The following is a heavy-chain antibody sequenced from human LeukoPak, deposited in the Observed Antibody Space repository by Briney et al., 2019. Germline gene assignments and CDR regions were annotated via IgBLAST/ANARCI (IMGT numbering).Heavy chain of an antibody. Sequence: GGSLRLSCAASGSTFSDYSMNWVRQAPGKGLEWVSSISGRSSYMYYVASVQGRLTISRDNAKDSLYLQMNSLRAEDTAVYYCARLPTTTTGYMDVWGKGTTVTVSS. CDR3: ARLPTTTTGYMDV. D-gene: IGHD1-26*01. J-gene: IGHJ6*03. CDR1: GSTFSDYS. V-gene: IGHV3-21*01. CDR2: ISGRSSYM.